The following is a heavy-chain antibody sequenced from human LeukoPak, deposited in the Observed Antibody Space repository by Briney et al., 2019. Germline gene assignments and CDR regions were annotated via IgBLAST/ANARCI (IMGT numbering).Heavy chain of an antibody. Sequence: SETLSLTCTVSGGSISSYYWSWIRQPPGKGLEWIGYIYYSGSTNYNPSLKSRVTISVDTSKNQFSLKLSSVTAADTAVYYCARAPLGYTYGPFDYWGRGTLVTVSS. CDR2: IYYSGST. D-gene: IGHD5-18*01. CDR3: ARAPLGYTYGPFDY. CDR1: GGSISSYY. J-gene: IGHJ4*02. V-gene: IGHV4-59*01.